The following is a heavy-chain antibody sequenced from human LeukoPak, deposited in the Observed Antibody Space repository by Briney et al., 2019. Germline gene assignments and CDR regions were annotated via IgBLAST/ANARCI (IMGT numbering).Heavy chain of an antibody. CDR3: ARDSQEFFQH. V-gene: IGHV3-64*04. J-gene: IGHJ1*01. CDR1: GFPFSSYA. CDR2: NRSNGGSS. Sequence: GGSLRLFCSASGFPFSSYAMHWVRQARGKGVEYVSTNRSNGGSSYYADSVKGRLTISRDNSENSLYLQMNSLRTEDTALYYCARDSQEFFQHWGQGTLVTVSS.